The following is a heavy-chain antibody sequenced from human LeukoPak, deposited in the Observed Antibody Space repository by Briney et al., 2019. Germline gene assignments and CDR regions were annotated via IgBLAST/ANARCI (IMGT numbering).Heavy chain of an antibody. V-gene: IGHV1-46*01. CDR2: INPSGGST. CDR3: ARGGTRVLEWLFVDY. D-gene: IGHD3-3*01. J-gene: IGHJ4*02. Sequence: WASVKVSCKASGYTFTSYYMHWVRQAPGQGLEWMGIINPSGGSTSYAQKFQGRVTMTRDTSTSTVYMVLSSLRSEDTAVYYCARGGTRVLEWLFVDYWGQGTLVTVSS. CDR1: GYTFTSYY.